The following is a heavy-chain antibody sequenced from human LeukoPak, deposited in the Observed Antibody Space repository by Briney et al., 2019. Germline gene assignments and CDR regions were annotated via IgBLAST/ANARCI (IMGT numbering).Heavy chain of an antibody. J-gene: IGHJ5*02. D-gene: IGHD3-10*01. CDR2: INHSGST. V-gene: IGHV4-34*01. CDR1: GGSFSGYY. Sequence: PSETLSLTCAVYGGSFSGYYWSWIRQPPGKGLEWIGEINHSGSTNYNPSLKSRVTISVDTSKNQFSLKLSSVTAADTAVYYCARGFQVYYGSGSYDLFDPWGQGTLVTVSS. CDR3: ARGFQVYYGSGSYDLFDP.